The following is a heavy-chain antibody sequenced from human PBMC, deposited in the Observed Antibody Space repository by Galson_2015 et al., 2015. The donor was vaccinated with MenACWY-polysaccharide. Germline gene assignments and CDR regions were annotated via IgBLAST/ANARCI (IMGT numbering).Heavy chain of an antibody. J-gene: IGHJ4*03. CDR1: GFTFSLYH. D-gene: IGHD6-19*01. V-gene: IGHV3-48*01. Sequence: SLRLSCAASGFTFSLYHMHWVRQAPGKGLEWVSYISSSSTTIYYADSVKGRFTISRDNAKNSLHLQINSLRAEDTAVYYCARARLVLWGQGTPVTVSS. CDR3: ARARLVL. CDR2: ISSSSTTI.